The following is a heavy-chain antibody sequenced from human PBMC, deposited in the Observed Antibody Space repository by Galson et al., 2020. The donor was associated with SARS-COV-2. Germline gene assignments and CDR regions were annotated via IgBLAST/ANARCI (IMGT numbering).Heavy chain of an antibody. Sequence: GLEWVANIKGDGSETNYADFVKGRFSISRDNAANSLYLQMNSLRVEDSAVYYCSREGWQGGYWGQGTRVTVSS. D-gene: IGHD6-19*01. CDR3: SREGWQGGY. V-gene: IGHV3-7*01. J-gene: IGHJ4*02. CDR2: IKGDGSET.